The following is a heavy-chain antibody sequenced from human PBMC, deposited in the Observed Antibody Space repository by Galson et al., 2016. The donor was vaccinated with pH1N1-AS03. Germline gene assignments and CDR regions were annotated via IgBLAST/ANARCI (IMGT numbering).Heavy chain of an antibody. J-gene: IGHJ6*02. CDR2: IYYSGGT. CDR3: ARFRSSWTFYYGLDV. Sequence: GGSISSYYWTWIRQPPGKGLEWIGHIYYSGGTNYNPSLKSRVTISVDTSKNQFSLKLSSVTAADTAVYYCARFRSSWTFYYGLDVWGQGTTVTVSS. D-gene: IGHD6-13*01. V-gene: IGHV4-59*01. CDR1: GGSISSYY.